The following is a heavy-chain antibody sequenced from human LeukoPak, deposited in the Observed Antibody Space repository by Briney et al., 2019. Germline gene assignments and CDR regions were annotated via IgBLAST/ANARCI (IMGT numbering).Heavy chain of an antibody. CDR2: ISPNSGGT. CDR3: ARDFYDSSGHYEY. J-gene: IGHJ4*02. Sequence: ASVKVSCKASGYTFTAYYVHWVRQAPGQGLEWMGWISPNSGGTNYAQNFQGRVTMTWDTSISAAYMELRRLRSDDTAVYYCARDFYDSSGHYEYWGQGTLVTVSS. V-gene: IGHV1-2*02. D-gene: IGHD3-22*01. CDR1: GYTFTAYY.